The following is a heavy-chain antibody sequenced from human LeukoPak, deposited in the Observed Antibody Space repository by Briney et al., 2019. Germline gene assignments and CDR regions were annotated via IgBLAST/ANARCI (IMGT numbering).Heavy chain of an antibody. V-gene: IGHV1-69*06. D-gene: IGHD3-22*01. CDR2: IIPIFGTA. CDR1: GGTFSSYA. CDR3: AREMTGYYFDSSGPRIDY. Sequence: SAKVSCKASGGTFSSYAISWVRQAPGQGLEWMGRIIPIFGTANYAQKFQGRVTITADKSTSTAYMELSSLRSEDTAVYYCAREMTGYYFDSSGPRIDYWGQGTLVTVSS. J-gene: IGHJ4*02.